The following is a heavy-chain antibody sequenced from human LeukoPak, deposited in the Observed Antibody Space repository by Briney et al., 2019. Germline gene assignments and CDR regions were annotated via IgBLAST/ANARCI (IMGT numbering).Heavy chain of an antibody. CDR2: IYHSGST. D-gene: IGHD5-24*01. J-gene: IGHJ4*02. V-gene: IGHV4-38-2*02. CDR3: ARGDGYNY. Sequence: PSETLSLTCTVSGYSISSGYYWGWIRQPPGQGLEWIGNIYHSGSTYYNPSLKSRVTISVDTSKNQFSLKLSSVTAADTAVYYCARGDGYNYWGQGTLVTVSS. CDR1: GYSISSGYY.